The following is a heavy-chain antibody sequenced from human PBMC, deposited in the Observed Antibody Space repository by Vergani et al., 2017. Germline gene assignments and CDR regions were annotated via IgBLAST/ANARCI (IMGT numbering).Heavy chain of an antibody. D-gene: IGHD4-17*01. Sequence: QVQLVQSGAEVKKPGASVKVSCKASGYIFTSYVMHWVRQAPGQRLEWMGWINAGNGNTKYSQKFQGRVTITRDTSASTAYMELSSLRFEDTAVYYCARGAYGEDFDYWGQGTLVTVSS. J-gene: IGHJ4*02. CDR3: ARGAYGEDFDY. V-gene: IGHV1-3*01. CDR2: INAGNGNT. CDR1: GYIFTSYV.